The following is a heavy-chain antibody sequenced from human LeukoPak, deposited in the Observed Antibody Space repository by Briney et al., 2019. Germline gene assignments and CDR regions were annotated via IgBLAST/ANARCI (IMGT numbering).Heavy chain of an antibody. D-gene: IGHD2-2*01. Sequence: WGSLRLSCAASGFTFSNYAMSWVRQAPGKGLEWVSAISGSGSDTEFADSVKGRFTISRDNSKNTLYLQVSSLRVEDTAIYYCAKCSDTCYANAFDIWGQGTMVTVSA. CDR1: GFTFSNYA. CDR3: AKCSDTCYANAFDI. CDR2: ISGSGSDT. J-gene: IGHJ3*02. V-gene: IGHV3-23*01.